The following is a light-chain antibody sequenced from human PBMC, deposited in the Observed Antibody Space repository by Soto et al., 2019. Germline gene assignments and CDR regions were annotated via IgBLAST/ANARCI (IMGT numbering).Light chain of an antibody. Sequence: DIRMPQSTSSLSAPVGKTVNITCRASQSISSHLNWYQQKPGKAPNLLMYTASNLQSGVPSRFSGSGSGTDFTLTISSLQPEDFAVYYCQQYGSSLITFGQGTRLEIK. J-gene: IGKJ5*01. V-gene: IGKV1-39*01. CDR2: TAS. CDR1: QSISSH. CDR3: QQYGSSLIT.